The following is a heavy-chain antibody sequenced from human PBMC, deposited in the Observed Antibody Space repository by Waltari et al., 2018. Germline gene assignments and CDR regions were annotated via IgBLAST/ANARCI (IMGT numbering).Heavy chain of an antibody. V-gene: IGHV3-23*01. D-gene: IGHD4-17*01. J-gene: IGHJ4*02. CDR3: AKEPPTEDDYGDSYYFDY. CDR1: GFTFSRYA. Sequence: EVQLLESGGGLVQPGGSLRLSCAASGFTFSRYAMSWVLTAPGKGLEWVSAISGSGGSTYYADSVKGRFTISRDNSKNTLYLQMNSLRAEDTAVYYCAKEPPTEDDYGDSYYFDYWGQGTLVTVSS. CDR2: ISGSGGST.